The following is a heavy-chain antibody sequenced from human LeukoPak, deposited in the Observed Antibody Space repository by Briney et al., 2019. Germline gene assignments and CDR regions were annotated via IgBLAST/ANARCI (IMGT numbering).Heavy chain of an antibody. V-gene: IGHV3-7*01. CDR3: ARDLYSSSWLDAFDI. J-gene: IGHJ3*02. D-gene: IGHD6-13*01. CDR2: IKQEGSEK. Sequence: PGGSLRLSYAASGFTFRCYWMSWVRQAPGKGLEGVANIKQEGSEKYYVDSVKGRFTISRDNAKNSLYLQMNSLRAEDTAVYYCARDLYSSSWLDAFDIWGQGTMVTVSS. CDR1: GFTFRCYW.